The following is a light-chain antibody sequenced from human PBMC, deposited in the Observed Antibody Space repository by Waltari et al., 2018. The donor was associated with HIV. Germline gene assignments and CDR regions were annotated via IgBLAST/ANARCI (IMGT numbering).Light chain of an antibody. CDR1: SSDVGGSNY. CDR2: EVS. Sequence: QSALTQPPSASGPPGQSVTISCTGTSSDVGGSNYVSRYQQHPGKAPKLMFYEVSKRPSGVPDRFSGSKSGNTASLTVAGLQAEDEADYYCSSYAGSNNYVVFGGGTKLTVL. V-gene: IGLV2-8*01. CDR3: SSYAGSNNYVV. J-gene: IGLJ2*01.